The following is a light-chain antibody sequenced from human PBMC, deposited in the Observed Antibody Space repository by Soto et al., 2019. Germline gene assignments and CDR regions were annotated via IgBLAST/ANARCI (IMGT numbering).Light chain of an antibody. CDR3: QQYNNWPLT. CDR1: QRVSST. CDR2: GAS. Sequence: EIVMTQSPATLSVSPGERASLSCRASQRVSSTLAWYQQKPGQAPRLLIYGASTRATGIPARFSGSGSGTEFTLTISSLQSEDFAVYYCQQYNNWPLTFGGGTKVDIK. V-gene: IGKV3-15*01. J-gene: IGKJ4*01.